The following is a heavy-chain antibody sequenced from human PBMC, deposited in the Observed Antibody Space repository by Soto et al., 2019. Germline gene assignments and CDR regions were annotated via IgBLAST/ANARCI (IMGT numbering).Heavy chain of an antibody. J-gene: IGHJ4*02. Sequence: GSLRLSCTASGFKFSNYAMSWVRQAPGKGLEWASLISATGGGTYYADSVKGRFTISRDNSHNTLYLQVHSLTAEDTAVYYCAKDRRAGGNSAFYFDFWGQGAQVTVYS. CDR3: AKDRRAGGNSAFYFDF. D-gene: IGHD3-16*01. CDR2: ISATGGGT. CDR1: GFKFSNYA. V-gene: IGHV3-23*01.